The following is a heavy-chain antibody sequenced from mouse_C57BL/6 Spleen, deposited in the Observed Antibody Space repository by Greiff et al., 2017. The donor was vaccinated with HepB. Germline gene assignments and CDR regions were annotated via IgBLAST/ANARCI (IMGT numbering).Heavy chain of an antibody. V-gene: IGHV1-54*01. D-gene: IGHD2-2*01. CDR2: INPGSGGT. CDR1: GYAFTNYL. J-gene: IGHJ4*01. Sequence: QVQLKESGAELVRPGTSVKVSCKASGYAFTNYLIEWVKQRPGQGLEWIGVINPGSGGTNYNEKFKGKATLTADKSSSTAYMQLSSLTSEDSAVYFCARSNGYGAMDYWGQGTSVTVSS. CDR3: ARSNGYGAMDY.